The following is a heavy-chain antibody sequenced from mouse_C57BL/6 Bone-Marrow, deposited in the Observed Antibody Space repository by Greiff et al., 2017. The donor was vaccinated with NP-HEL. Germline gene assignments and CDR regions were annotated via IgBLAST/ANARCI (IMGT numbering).Heavy chain of an antibody. J-gene: IGHJ1*03. CDR1: GFTFTDYY. Sequence: DVMLVESGGGLVQPGGSLSLSCAASGFTFTDYYMSWVRQPPGKALEWLGFIRHKANGYTTESSASVKGRFTISRDTSQRFLSLPMIALRAEDSATYYCARSLRDYGSTSYWDFDVWGKGTTVTVAS. D-gene: IGHD1-1*01. CDR2: IRHKANGYTT. CDR3: ARSLRDYGSTSYWDFDV. V-gene: IGHV7-3*01.